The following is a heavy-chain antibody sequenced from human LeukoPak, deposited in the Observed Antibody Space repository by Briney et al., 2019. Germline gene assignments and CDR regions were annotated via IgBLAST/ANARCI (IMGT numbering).Heavy chain of an antibody. V-gene: IGHV4-39*07. CDR2: IYYSGST. Sequence: PSETLSLTCTVSGGSISSSSYYWGWIRQPPGKGLEWIGSIYYSGSTYYNPSLKSRVTISVDTSKNQFSLKLSSVTAADTAVYYCAREIDDYVWGSYRFDYWGQGTLVTVSS. CDR1: GGSISSSSYY. D-gene: IGHD3-16*02. J-gene: IGHJ4*02. CDR3: AREIDDYVWGSYRFDY.